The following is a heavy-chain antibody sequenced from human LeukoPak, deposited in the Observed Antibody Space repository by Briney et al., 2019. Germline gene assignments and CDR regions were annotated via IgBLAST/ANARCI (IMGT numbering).Heavy chain of an antibody. V-gene: IGHV4-59*12. CDR1: GSSISDSY. Sequence: SETLSLTCSVSGSSISDSYWSWIRQPPGKQMEWIGFVSDRGGTTYNPSLRSRVNISLDTSQNQFSLKVTSVTAADTVVYYCARDPDYWGQGTLVAVSS. J-gene: IGHJ4*02. CDR3: ARDPDY. CDR2: VSDRGGT.